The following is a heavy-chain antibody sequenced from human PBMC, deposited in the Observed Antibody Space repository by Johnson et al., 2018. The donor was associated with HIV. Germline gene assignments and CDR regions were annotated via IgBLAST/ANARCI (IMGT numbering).Heavy chain of an antibody. CDR3: AKAFSSSWSDAFDI. CDR2: IWYDGSNK. J-gene: IGHJ3*02. D-gene: IGHD6-13*01. CDR1: GFTFSSYG. V-gene: IGHV3-33*06. Sequence: QEQLVESGGGVVQPGRSLRLSCAASGFTFSSYGMHWVRQAPGKGLEWVAVIWYDGSNKYYADSVKGRFTISRDNSKNTLYLQMNSRRAEDTAVYYCAKAFSSSWSDAFDIWGQGTMVTVSS.